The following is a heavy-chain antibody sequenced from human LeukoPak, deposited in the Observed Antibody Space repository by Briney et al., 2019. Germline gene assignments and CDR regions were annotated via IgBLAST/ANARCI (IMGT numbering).Heavy chain of an antibody. J-gene: IGHJ4*02. CDR1: GASISSSSYY. D-gene: IGHD3-22*01. V-gene: IGHV4-39*01. Sequence: SETLSLTCSVSGASISSSSYYWGWIRQPPGKGLEWIGSFHYSGSTSYNPSLKSRVTISVDTSKNQFSLKLNSVTAADTAVYYCARLPYDNNGPWGQGTLVTVSS. CDR3: ARLPYDNNGP. CDR2: FHYSGST.